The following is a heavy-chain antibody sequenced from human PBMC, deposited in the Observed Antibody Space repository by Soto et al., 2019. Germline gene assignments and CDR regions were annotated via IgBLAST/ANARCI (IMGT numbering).Heavy chain of an antibody. CDR3: ARGRSDSAGSSFGRRMDV. Sequence: QVQLQESGPGLVKSSETLSLICFVSGEALGSGQSYWNWIRQAPGKGLEWIGHTFVTGATKYSASLKSRVTMSVYTSKSQISLTLTSVTAADSATYFCARGRSDSAGSSFGRRMDVWGQGTTVTVSS. CDR2: TFVTGAT. D-gene: IGHD3-10*01. V-gene: IGHV4-61*01. J-gene: IGHJ6*02. CDR1: GEALGSGQSY.